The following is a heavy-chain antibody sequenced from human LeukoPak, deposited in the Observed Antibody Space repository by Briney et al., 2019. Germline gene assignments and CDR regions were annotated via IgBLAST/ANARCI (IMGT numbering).Heavy chain of an antibody. V-gene: IGHV3-21*01. CDR2: ISSAGGYI. CDR3: AREIVSSNSFDN. Sequence: WGSLRLSCAASGFTFSSYTLNWVRQAPGKGLEWVSSISSAGGYIYYADSGKGRFTISKDNAKNSLYLQMNSLRAVDTAVYYCAREIVSSNSFDNWGQGTLVTVSS. CDR1: GFTFSSYT. J-gene: IGHJ4*02. D-gene: IGHD2-2*01.